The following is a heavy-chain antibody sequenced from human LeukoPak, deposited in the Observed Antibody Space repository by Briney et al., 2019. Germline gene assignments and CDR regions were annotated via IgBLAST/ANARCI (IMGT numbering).Heavy chain of an antibody. D-gene: IGHD6-19*01. CDR2: ISYDGSNK. V-gene: IGHV3-30*04. J-gene: IGHJ4*02. Sequence: GGSLRLSCAASGFTFSSYAMHWVRQAQGKGLEWVAVISYDGSNKYYADSVKGRFTISRDNSKNTLYLQMNSLRAEDTAVYYCARESKGWARDFNFDYWGQGTLVTVSS. CDR3: ARESKGWARDFNFDY. CDR1: GFTFSSYA.